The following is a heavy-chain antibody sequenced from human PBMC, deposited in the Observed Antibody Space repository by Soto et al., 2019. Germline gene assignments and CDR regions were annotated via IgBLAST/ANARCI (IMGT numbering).Heavy chain of an antibody. Sequence: QVQLVQSGAEVKKPGSSMTVSCKASGGTFNSYDINWVRQAPGQGLECMGGIIPIVETPKYAQKFQGRVTITADESTNTVYMELSSLRSEDTAMYYCARLSRPNYYDTSGFFKDNWFDPWGQGTLVTVSS. CDR3: ARLSRPNYYDTSGFFKDNWFDP. J-gene: IGHJ5*02. V-gene: IGHV1-69*01. CDR2: IIPIVETP. D-gene: IGHD3-22*01. CDR1: GGTFNSYD.